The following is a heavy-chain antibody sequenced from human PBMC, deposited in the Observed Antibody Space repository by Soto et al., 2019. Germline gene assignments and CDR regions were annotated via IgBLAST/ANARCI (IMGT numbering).Heavy chain of an antibody. CDR1: GFTFSSYP. J-gene: IGHJ4*02. CDR3: SRALRSSSYYIDF. D-gene: IGHD6-6*01. Sequence: GGSLRLSCAASGFTFSSYPMHWVRQAPGKGLEWVAVISYDGSNKYYADSVKGRFTISRDNSKNTLYLQMNSLRVEDTAVYYCSRALRSSSYYIDFWGQGTLVTVSS. CDR2: ISYDGSNK. V-gene: IGHV3-30-3*01.